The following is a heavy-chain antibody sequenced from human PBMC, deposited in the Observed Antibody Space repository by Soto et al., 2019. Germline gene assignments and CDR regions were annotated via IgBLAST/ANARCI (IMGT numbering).Heavy chain of an antibody. J-gene: IGHJ5*02. CDR2: IYYSGST. Sequence: PSETLSLTCTVCGASISCCDYYWTWIRQPPGRGLEWIGYIYYSGSTYYNPSLKSRVTISVDTSKNQFSLKLSSVTAADTAAYYCARGESYDLLTSYPSAVDPWRQGTLVTVSS. CDR3: ARGESYDLLTSYPSAVDP. CDR1: GASISCCDYY. D-gene: IGHD3-9*01. V-gene: IGHV4-30-4*01.